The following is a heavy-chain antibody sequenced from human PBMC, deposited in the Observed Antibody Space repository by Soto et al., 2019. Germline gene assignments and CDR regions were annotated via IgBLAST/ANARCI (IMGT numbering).Heavy chain of an antibody. CDR1: GGSISSGVYY. CDR2: IYYSGST. Sequence: QVQLQESGPGLVKPSQTLSLTCTVSGGSISSGVYYWSWIRQHPGKGLEWIGYIYYSGSTYYNPSLKSRVAISLDTSKNHFSLTLSSVTAADTAVYYCARDHGNTYYLDSWGQGTLVTVSS. J-gene: IGHJ4*02. CDR3: ARDHGNTYYLDS. D-gene: IGHD2-2*02. V-gene: IGHV4-31*03.